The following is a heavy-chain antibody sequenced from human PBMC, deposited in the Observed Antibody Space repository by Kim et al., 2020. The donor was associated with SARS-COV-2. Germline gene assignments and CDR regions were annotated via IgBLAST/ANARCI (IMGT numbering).Heavy chain of an antibody. V-gene: IGHV3-48*04. J-gene: IGHJ3*02. CDR3: GRENYGAFDI. CDR1: GFTFSSYS. CDR2: VRGNGTTT. D-gene: IGHD3-16*01. Sequence: GGSLRLSCAASGFTFSSYSMNWVRQAPGKGLEWVSHVRGNGTTTKYADSVKGRFTISRDNAKNSLYQQMSGLRAEDTAVYYCGRENYGAFDIWGQGAMVTVSS.